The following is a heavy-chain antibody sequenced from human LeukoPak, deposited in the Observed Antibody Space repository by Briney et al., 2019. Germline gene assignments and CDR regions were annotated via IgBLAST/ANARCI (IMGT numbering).Heavy chain of an antibody. CDR2: ISGSGGST. J-gene: IGHJ4*02. CDR1: GFTFSSYD. V-gene: IGHV3-23*01. Sequence: GGSLRLSCAASGFTFSSYDMTWVRQAPGRGLEWVSAISGSGGSTYYADSVKGRFTISRDNSKNTLYLQMNSLRAEDTAVYYCAKAGVTMIVVATFFDYWGQGTLVTVSS. CDR3: AKAGVTMIVVATFFDY. D-gene: IGHD3-22*01.